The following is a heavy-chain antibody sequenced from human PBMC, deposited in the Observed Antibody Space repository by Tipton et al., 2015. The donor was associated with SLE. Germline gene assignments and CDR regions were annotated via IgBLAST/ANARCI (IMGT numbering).Heavy chain of an antibody. CDR3: ARGYDYDILTGPPDY. Sequence: LRLSCTVSGGSISSHYWSWIRQPPWKGLEWIGYIYYSGSTNYNPSLKSRVTISGDTSKNQFSLKLSSVTAADTAVYYCARGYDYDILTGPPDYWGQGTLVTVSS. CDR1: GGSISSHY. D-gene: IGHD3-9*01. J-gene: IGHJ4*02. V-gene: IGHV4-59*11. CDR2: IYYSGST.